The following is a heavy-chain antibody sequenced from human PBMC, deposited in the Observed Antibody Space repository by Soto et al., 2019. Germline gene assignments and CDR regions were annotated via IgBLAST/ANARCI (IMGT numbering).Heavy chain of an antibody. CDR1: GGSVSYYH. J-gene: IGHJ4*02. V-gene: IGHV4-59*02. CDR3: ARTSSVAWPFDL. Sequence: SETLSLSWSVSGGSVSYYHWDWIRQSPGKELEWIGSIFYSGSTNYNPSLQSRLTLSVDTSNNQFSLKLTSLTVADTAIYFCARTSSVAWPFDLWGRGTLVTVSS. CDR2: IFYSGST. D-gene: IGHD1-26*01.